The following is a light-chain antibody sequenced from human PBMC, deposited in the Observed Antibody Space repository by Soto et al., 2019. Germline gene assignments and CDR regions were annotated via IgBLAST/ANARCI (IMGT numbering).Light chain of an antibody. CDR1: SSDVGGYNY. V-gene: IGLV2-14*01. CDR3: SSNTFSSTLG. Sequence: QSVLTQPASVSGSPGQSITISCTGTSSDVGGYNYVSWYQQHPGKAPKLMIYDVSNRPSGVSNRFSGSKSGNTASLTISGLQAVFEADYYSSSNTFSSTLGFGTGIKITV. J-gene: IGLJ1*01. CDR2: DVS.